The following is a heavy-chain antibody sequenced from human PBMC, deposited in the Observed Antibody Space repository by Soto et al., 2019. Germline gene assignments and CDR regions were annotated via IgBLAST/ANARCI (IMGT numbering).Heavy chain of an antibody. CDR1: GGSFKNYA. V-gene: IGHV1-69*01. CDR3: ARASDTSGYYY. CDR2: ILPVFDEL. J-gene: IGHJ4*02. Sequence: QVQLVQSGSEVKKPGSSVKVSCKVSGGSFKNYAISWVRQAPGQGLEWVGGILPVFDELHYAPKLQGRVTITADEATSTAHLELGSLTSDDTAVYFCARASDTSGYYYWGQRTLVTVSS. D-gene: IGHD5-12*01.